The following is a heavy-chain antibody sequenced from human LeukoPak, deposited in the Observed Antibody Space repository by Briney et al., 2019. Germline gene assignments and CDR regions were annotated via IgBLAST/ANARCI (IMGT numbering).Heavy chain of an antibody. CDR3: ARGQDHYYYYMDV. V-gene: IGHV4-34*01. Sequence: SETLSLTCAVYGGSFSCYYWSWIRQPPGKGLEWIGEINHSGSTNYNPSLKSRVTISVDTSKNQFSLKLSSVTAADTAVYYCARGQDHYYYYMDVWGKGTTVTVSS. CDR1: GGSFSCYY. CDR2: INHSGST. J-gene: IGHJ6*03.